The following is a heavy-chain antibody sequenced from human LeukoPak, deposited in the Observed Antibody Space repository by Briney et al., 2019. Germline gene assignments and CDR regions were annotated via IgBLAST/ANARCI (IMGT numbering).Heavy chain of an antibody. J-gene: IGHJ4*02. Sequence: GGSLRLSCAASGFAFSKYAMYWVRQAPGKGLEWVTIISDDGRSNYADSVEGRFTISRDNAKNSLYLQMNSLRAEDTAVYYCVRVEFGYSSSWYNYWGQGTLVTVSS. CDR2: ISDDGRS. CDR3: VRVEFGYSSSWYNY. V-gene: IGHV3-30*04. D-gene: IGHD6-13*01. CDR1: GFAFSKYA.